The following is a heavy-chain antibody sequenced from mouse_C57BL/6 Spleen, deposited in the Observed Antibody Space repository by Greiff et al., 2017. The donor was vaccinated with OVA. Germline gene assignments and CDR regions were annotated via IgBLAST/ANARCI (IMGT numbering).Heavy chain of an antibody. CDR1: GYTFTSYW. CDR2: IYPGSGST. Sequence: VQLQQPGAELVKPGASVKMFCKASGYTFTSYWITWVKQRPGQGLEWIGDIYPGSGSTNYNEKFKSKATLTVDTSSSTAYMQLSSLTSEDSAVYYCARHTVVATDWYFDVWGTGTTVTVSS. CDR3: ARHTVVATDWYFDV. V-gene: IGHV1-55*01. D-gene: IGHD1-1*01. J-gene: IGHJ1*03.